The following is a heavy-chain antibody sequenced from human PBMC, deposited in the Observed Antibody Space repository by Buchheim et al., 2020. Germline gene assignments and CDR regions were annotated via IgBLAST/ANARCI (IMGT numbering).Heavy chain of an antibody. V-gene: IGHV3-74*01. J-gene: IGHJ6*02. Sequence: EVQLVESGGGLVQPGGSLRLSCAASGFTFSSYWMHWVRQAPGKGLVWVSRINSDGSSTSYADSVKGRFTISRDNAKNTLYLQMNILRAEDTAVYYCARDTVLLWFGEGVNYYYGMDVWGQETT. D-gene: IGHD3-10*01. CDR1: GFTFSSYW. CDR2: INSDGSST. CDR3: ARDTVLLWFGEGVNYYYGMDV.